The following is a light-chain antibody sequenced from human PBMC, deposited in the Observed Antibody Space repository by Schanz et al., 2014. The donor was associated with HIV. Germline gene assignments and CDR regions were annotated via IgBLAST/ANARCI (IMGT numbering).Light chain of an antibody. J-gene: IGKJ2*01. V-gene: IGKV3-20*01. Sequence: EIVLTQSPGTLSLSPRVRATLSCRASQSVTSNYLAWYQQKPGQAPRLLIYGASTRAPGIPDRFSGSGSGTDFTLTISRLEPEDFAVYYCQQYGTSPKTFGLGTKLDIK. CDR1: QSVTSNY. CDR2: GAS. CDR3: QQYGTSPKT.